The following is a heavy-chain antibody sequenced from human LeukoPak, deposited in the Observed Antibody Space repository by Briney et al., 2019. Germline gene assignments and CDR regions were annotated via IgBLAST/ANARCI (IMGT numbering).Heavy chain of an antibody. D-gene: IGHD6-19*01. CDR2: IYDSGST. CDR1: GGSISSSGYC. V-gene: IGHV4-39*01. Sequence: SETLSLTCTVSGGSISSSGYCWGWIRQPPGKGLEWIGSIYDSGSTQYNPSLKSRVTISVDTSKMQFSLKVTSVTAADTVVYYCARRSSGWPFDYWGQGTLVTVSS. J-gene: IGHJ4*02. CDR3: ARRSSGWPFDY.